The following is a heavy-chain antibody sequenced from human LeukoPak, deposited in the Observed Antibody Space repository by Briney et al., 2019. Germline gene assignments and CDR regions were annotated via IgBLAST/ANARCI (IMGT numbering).Heavy chain of an antibody. V-gene: IGHV1-2*02. Sequence: ASVKVSCKASGYTFTGYYMHWVRQAPGQGLQWMGWINPNSGGTNYAQKFQGRVTMTRDTSISTAYMELSRLRSDDTAVYYCASYEVGALHGGFDYWGQGTLVTVSS. CDR2: INPNSGGT. D-gene: IGHD1-26*01. J-gene: IGHJ4*02. CDR1: GYTFTGYY. CDR3: ASYEVGALHGGFDY.